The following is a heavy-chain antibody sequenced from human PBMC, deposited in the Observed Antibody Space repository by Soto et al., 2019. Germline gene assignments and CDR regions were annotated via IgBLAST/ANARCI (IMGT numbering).Heavy chain of an antibody. V-gene: IGHV4-39*01. CDR2: IFHTGAT. CDR3: ARRRIVPTTNFDY. J-gene: IGHJ4*02. D-gene: IGHD1-26*01. CDR1: GGSITSSSFY. Sequence: SETLSLTCTVSGGSITSSSFYWGWIRQPPGKGLEWIGHIFHTGATYYNPTLKSRLRMSVDTSKNQFSLNPSSVTATDTAVYYCARRRIVPTTNFDYWGQGTLVTVSS.